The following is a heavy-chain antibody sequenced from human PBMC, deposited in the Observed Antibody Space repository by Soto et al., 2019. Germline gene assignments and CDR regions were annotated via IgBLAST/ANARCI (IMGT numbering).Heavy chain of an antibody. V-gene: IGHV4-30-2*05. CDR2: IYYSGST. Sequence: PSETLSLTCAVSGGSISSGCYSWSWIRQPPGKGLEWIGYIYYSGSTYYNPSLKSRVTISVDTSKNQFSLKLSSVTAADTAVYYCARRYSSAFDIWGQGTMVTVSS. CDR3: ARRYSSAFDI. D-gene: IGHD6-13*01. CDR1: GGSISSGCYS. J-gene: IGHJ3*02.